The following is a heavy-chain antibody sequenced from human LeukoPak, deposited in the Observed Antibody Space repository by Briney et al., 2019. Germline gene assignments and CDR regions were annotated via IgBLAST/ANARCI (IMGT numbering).Heavy chain of an antibody. CDR3: ARIGLSPGSPPSGFDP. D-gene: IGHD3-10*01. J-gene: IGHJ5*02. CDR2: INPNSGGT. Sequence: ASVKVSCKASGYTFTGYYMHWVRQAPGQGLEWMGWINPNSGGTNYAQKFQGRVTMTRDTSISTAYMELSRLRSDDTAVYYCARIGLSPGSPPSGFDPWGQGTLVTVSS. CDR1: GYTFTGYY. V-gene: IGHV1-2*02.